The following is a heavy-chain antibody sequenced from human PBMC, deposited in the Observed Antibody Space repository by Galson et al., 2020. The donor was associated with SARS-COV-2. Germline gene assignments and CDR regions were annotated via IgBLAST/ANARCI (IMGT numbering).Heavy chain of an antibody. CDR1: GFPLSTSGMC. Sequence: ESGPTLVKPTQTLTLTCTFSGFPLSTSGMCVSWIRQPPGKALEWLARIDWDDDKFYSTSLKTRLTISKDTSKNQVVLTMTNMDPVDTATYYCARIRPKAVGTTYWYFDLWGRGTLVTVSS. D-gene: IGHD6-13*01. CDR2: IDWDDDK. V-gene: IGHV2-70*17. CDR3: ARIRPKAVGTTYWYFDL. J-gene: IGHJ2*01.